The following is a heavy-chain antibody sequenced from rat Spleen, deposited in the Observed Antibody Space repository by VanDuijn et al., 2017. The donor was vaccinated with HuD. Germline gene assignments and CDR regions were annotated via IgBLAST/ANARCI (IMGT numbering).Heavy chain of an antibody. V-gene: IGHV5-25*01. D-gene: IGHD1-8*01. CDR3: ARQDSSYEYYFDY. Sequence: EVQLVESGGGLVQPGRSMKLSCVASGFTFSDYYMAWVRQAPTKGLEWVASISPSGGSTYYRDSVKGRFTVSRDNAKSTLYLQMDSLRSEDTATYYCARQDSSYEYYFDYWGQGVMVTVSS. J-gene: IGHJ2*01. CDR1: GFTFSDYY. CDR2: ISPSGGST.